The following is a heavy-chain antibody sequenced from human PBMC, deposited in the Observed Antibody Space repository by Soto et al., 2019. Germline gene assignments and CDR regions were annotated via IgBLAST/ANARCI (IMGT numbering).Heavy chain of an antibody. CDR3: AAWDDYDLFSDREFDY. CDR2: IVVGSGNT. J-gene: IGHJ4*02. D-gene: IGHD3-3*01. CDR1: GFTFTSSA. Sequence: SVKVSCKASGFTFTSSAVQWVRQARGQRLEWIGWIVVGSGNTNYAQKFQERVTITRDMSTSTAYMELSSLRSEDTAVYYCAAWDDYDLFSDREFDYWGQGTLVTVSS. V-gene: IGHV1-58*01.